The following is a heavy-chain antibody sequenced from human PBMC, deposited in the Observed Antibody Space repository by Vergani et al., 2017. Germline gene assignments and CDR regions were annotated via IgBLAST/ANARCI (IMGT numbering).Heavy chain of an antibody. V-gene: IGHV3-30-3*01. CDR2: ISYAGSNK. J-gene: IGHJ6*03. CDR1: GFTFSSYA. Sequence: QVQLVESGGGVVQPGRSLRLSCAASGFTFSSYAMHWVRQAPGKGLEWVAVISYAGSNKYYADSVKGRFTISRDNSKNTLYLQMNSLRAEDTAVYYCAREPTSSTHYYYYYYYMDVWGKGTTVTVSS. CDR3: AREPTSSTHYYYYYYYMDV. D-gene: IGHD2-2*01.